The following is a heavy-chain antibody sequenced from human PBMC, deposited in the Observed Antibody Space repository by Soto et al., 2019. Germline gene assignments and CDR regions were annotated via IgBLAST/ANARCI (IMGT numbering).Heavy chain of an antibody. D-gene: IGHD1-1*01. J-gene: IGHJ6*02. V-gene: IGHV1-3*01. Sequence: QVQVVQSGAEVKKPGASVKVSGKASGYTFSTYAIHWVRQAPGQSLEWMGWLNGGTGQTRYSQRFQDRVTITRDTSASTAYMEVSSLRPEDTAVYYCARGKGMEENYYYYGMDIWGQGTTVTVSS. CDR1: GYTFSTYA. CDR3: ARGKGMEENYYYYGMDI. CDR2: LNGGTGQT.